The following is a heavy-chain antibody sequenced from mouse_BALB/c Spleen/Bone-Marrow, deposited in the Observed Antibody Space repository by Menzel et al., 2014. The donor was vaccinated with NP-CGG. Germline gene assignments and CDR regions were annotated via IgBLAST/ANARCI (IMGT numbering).Heavy chain of an antibody. J-gene: IGHJ2*01. CDR1: GSNIKDTY. CDR2: IDPASDYT. CDR3: ATLTGTFDY. D-gene: IGHD4-1*01. V-gene: IGHV14-3*02. Sequence: EVQLQQSGAELVKPGASVKLSCTASGSNIKDTYMHWVKQRPEQGLEWIGRIDPASDYTQFDSKFQGKATITADTSSNTAYLQLSSLTSEDTAVYYCATLTGTFDYWGQGTTLTVSS.